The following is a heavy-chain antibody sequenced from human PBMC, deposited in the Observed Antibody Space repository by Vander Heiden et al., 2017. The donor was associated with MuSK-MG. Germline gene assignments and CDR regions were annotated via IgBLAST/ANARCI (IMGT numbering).Heavy chain of an antibody. V-gene: IGHV3-15*01. D-gene: IGHD3-10*01. CDR2: IKSKTDGGTT. CDR3: TTDLWFGELYAFDY. Sequence: EVQLVESGGGLVRPGGSLRLSCAAPGITFSNAWMSWVRQAPGKGLEWVGRIKSKTDGGTTDYAAPVKGRFTISRDDSKNTLYLQMNSLKTEDTAVYYCTTDLWFGELYAFDYWGQGTLVTVSS. CDR1: GITFSNAW. J-gene: IGHJ4*02.